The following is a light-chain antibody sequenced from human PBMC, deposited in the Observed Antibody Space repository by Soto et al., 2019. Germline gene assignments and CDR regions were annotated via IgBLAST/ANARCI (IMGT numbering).Light chain of an antibody. CDR3: PSYDSSLRVV. CDR2: GNS. Sequence: QSVLTQPPSVSGAPGQRVTISCTGSSSNIGAGYDVHWYQQLPGTAPQLLIYGNSKRPSGVPDRVSGTKSGTSASLAITGLQADDEAEQDCPSYDSSLRVVFGGGTKLTVL. J-gene: IGLJ2*01. CDR1: SSNIGAGYD. V-gene: IGLV1-40*01.